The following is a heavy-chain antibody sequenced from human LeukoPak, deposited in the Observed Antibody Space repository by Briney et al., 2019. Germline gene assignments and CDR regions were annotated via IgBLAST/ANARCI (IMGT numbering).Heavy chain of an antibody. CDR1: GYTFTGYY. D-gene: IGHD3-22*01. J-gene: IGHJ5*02. Sequence: ASVKVSCKASGYTFTGYYMHWVRQAPGQGLEWMGWINPNSGGTNYAQKFQGRVTMTRDMSTSTVYMELSSLRSEDTAVYYCARDQDDSSGYYLPLFPWGQGTLVTVSS. V-gene: IGHV1-2*02. CDR3: ARDQDDSSGYYLPLFP. CDR2: INPNSGGT.